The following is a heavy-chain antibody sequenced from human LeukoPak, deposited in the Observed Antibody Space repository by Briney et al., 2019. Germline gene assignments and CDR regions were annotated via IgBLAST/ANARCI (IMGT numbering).Heavy chain of an antibody. CDR1: GGSISSSSYY. Sequence: SETLSLTCTVSGGSISSSSYYWGWIRQPPGMGLEWIGSIYYSGNTYNNPSLKGRVTISVDTSKNQFSLKLSSVTAADTAVYYCARDGVYYYYMDVWGKGTTVTVSS. J-gene: IGHJ6*03. V-gene: IGHV4-39*07. CDR2: IYYSGNT. CDR3: ARDGVYYYYMDV. D-gene: IGHD3-16*01.